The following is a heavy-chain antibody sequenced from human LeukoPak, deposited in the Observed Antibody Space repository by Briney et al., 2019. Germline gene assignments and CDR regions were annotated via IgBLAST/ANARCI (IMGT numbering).Heavy chain of an antibody. CDR1: GGSISSSSYY. CDR2: IYYSGST. V-gene: IGHV4-30-4*08. Sequence: PSETLSLTCTVSGGSISSSSYYWGWIRQPPGKGLEWIGYIYYSGSTYYNPSLKSRVTISVDPSKNQFSLKLSSVTAADTAVYYCPRSLRIPLPTFFFDYWGQGTLVTVSS. CDR3: PRSLRIPLPTFFFDY. J-gene: IGHJ4*02. D-gene: IGHD1-26*01.